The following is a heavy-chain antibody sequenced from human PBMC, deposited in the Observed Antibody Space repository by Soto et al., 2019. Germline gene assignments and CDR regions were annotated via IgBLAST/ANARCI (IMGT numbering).Heavy chain of an antibody. Sequence: SETLSLTCTVSGGSISSGGYYWSWIRQHPWKGLEWIGYIYYSGSTYYNPSLKSRVTISVDTSKNQFSLKLSSVTAADTAVYYCARVSTHGAPVPWGQGXLVTVYS. CDR1: GGSISSGGYY. J-gene: IGHJ5*02. D-gene: IGHD3-16*01. V-gene: IGHV4-31*03. CDR3: ARVSTHGAPVP. CDR2: IYYSGST.